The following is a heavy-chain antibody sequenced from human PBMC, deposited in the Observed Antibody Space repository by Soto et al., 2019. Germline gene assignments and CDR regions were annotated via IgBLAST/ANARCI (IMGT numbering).Heavy chain of an antibody. CDR3: ARRKSLDG. Sequence: QLQESGPGLLRPSQTLSLTCSLSGGSVSSHDYDWHWVRQRPGKVLEWIGFVHDRESADYNPSLKRRVSIAVDTFKNQCSLSLSSVTAADSGVYDCARRKSLDGWGQGITGIVSS. V-gene: IGHV4-30-4*08. J-gene: IGHJ6*02. CDR2: VHDRESA. CDR1: GGSVSSHDYD. D-gene: IGHD3-10*01.